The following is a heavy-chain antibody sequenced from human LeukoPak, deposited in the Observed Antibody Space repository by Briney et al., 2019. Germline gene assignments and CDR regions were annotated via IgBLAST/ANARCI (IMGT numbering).Heavy chain of an antibody. D-gene: IGHD4-17*01. V-gene: IGHV3-23*01. J-gene: IGHJ3*01. CDR1: GFTFSKFA. CDR2: MTGGGAP. Sequence: GGSPRLSCAASGFTFSKFAVMWLRQAPGQGLEWVAAMTGGGAPRYADSVKGRFSISRDNSKNTLYLQMNSLRAEDTAQYFCARDPNGDYLGAFEFWGRGTGVIVSS. CDR3: ARDPNGDYLGAFEF.